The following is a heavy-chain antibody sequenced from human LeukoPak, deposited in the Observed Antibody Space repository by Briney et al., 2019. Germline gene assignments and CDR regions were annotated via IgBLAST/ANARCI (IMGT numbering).Heavy chain of an antibody. D-gene: IGHD1-26*01. CDR1: GYSFTSYW. CDR2: IYPGDSDT. J-gene: IGHJ4*02. CDR3: ARAQGFWELHYYFDY. Sequence: GESLKISCKGSGYSFTSYWIGWVPQMPGKGLEWMGIIYPGDSDTRYSPSFQGQVTISADKSISTAYLQWSSLKASDTAMYYCARAQGFWELHYYFDYWGQGTLVTVSS. V-gene: IGHV5-51*01.